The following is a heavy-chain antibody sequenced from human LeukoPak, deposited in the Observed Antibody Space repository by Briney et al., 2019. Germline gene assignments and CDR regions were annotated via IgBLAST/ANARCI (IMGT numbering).Heavy chain of an antibody. CDR2: ISSGSSTI. Sequence: PGGSLRLSCEASGFTFSTYSMNWVRQAPGKGLEWVSYISSGSSTIYYADSVEGRFTISRDNAQNSLLLQMNSLRDEDTAVYYCARGGHDYYGFDVWGQGTTVTVSS. V-gene: IGHV3-48*02. CDR1: GFTFSTYS. J-gene: IGHJ6*02. CDR3: ARGGHDYYGFDV.